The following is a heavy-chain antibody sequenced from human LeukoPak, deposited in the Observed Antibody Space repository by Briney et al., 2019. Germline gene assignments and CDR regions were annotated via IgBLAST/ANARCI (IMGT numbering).Heavy chain of an antibody. V-gene: IGHV3-7*01. CDR2: IKQDGSEK. Sequence: PGGSLRLSCAASGFTFSSYWMSWVRQAPGKGLEWVANIKQDGSEKYYVDSVKGRFTISRDNAKNSLYLQMNSLRAEDTAVYYCARDTRPRLVEVPAAKPRVNWFDPWGQGTLVTVSS. CDR1: GFTFSSYW. J-gene: IGHJ5*02. D-gene: IGHD2-2*01. CDR3: ARDTRPRLVEVPAAKPRVNWFDP.